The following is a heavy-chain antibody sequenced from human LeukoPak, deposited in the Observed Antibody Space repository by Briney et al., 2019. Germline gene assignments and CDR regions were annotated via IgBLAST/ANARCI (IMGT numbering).Heavy chain of an antibody. J-gene: IGHJ4*02. V-gene: IGHV3-30*02. CDR3: ARDLRQAGWVFDY. Sequence: PGGSLRLSCAASGFTFSSYGMHWVRQAPGKGLEWAAFIRYDGSNKYYADSVKGRFTISRDNSKNTLYLQMNSLRAEDTAVYYCARDLRQAGWVFDYWGQGTLVTVSS. D-gene: IGHD6-19*01. CDR1: GFTFSSYG. CDR2: IRYDGSNK.